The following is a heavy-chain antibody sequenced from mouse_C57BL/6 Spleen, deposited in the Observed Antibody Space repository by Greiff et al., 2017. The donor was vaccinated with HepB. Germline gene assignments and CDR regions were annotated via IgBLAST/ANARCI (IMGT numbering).Heavy chain of an antibody. J-gene: IGHJ2*01. V-gene: IGHV5-9*01. CDR1: GFTFSSYT. CDR3: ARQGNDYLDY. CDR2: ISGGGGNT. D-gene: IGHD2-3*01. Sequence: EVNLVESGGGLVKPGGSLKLSCAASGFTFSSYTMSWVRQTPEKRLEWVATISGGGGNTYYPDSVKGRFTISRDNAKNTLYLQMSSLRSEDTALYYCARQGNDYLDYWGQGTTLTVSS.